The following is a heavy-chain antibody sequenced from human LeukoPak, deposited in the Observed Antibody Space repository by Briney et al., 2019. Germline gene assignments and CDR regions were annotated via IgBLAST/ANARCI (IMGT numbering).Heavy chain of an antibody. CDR3: ARHDPRVPIFDY. Sequence: PSETLSLTCTVSGGSISSSSYYWGWIRQPPGKGLEWIGSIYYSGSTYYNPSLKSRVTISVDTSKNQFSLKLSSVTAADTAVYYCARHDPRVPIFDYWGQGTLVTVSS. J-gene: IGHJ4*02. CDR1: GGSISSSSYY. CDR2: IYYSGST. D-gene: IGHD4/OR15-4a*01. V-gene: IGHV4-39*01.